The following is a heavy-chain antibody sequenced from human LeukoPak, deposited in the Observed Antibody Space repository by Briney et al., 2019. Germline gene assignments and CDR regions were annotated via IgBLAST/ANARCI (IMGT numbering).Heavy chain of an antibody. CDR1: GFTFSSYW. J-gene: IGHJ4*02. V-gene: IGHV3-74*01. D-gene: IGHD1-26*01. Sequence: GGSLRLSCAASGFTFSSYWMHWVRQAPGKGLVWVSRINSDGSSTSYADSVKGRFTISRDHAKNTLYLQMNSLRAEDTAAYYCAREYKSGSYGHWGQGTLVTVSS. CDR2: INSDGSST. CDR3: AREYKSGSYGH.